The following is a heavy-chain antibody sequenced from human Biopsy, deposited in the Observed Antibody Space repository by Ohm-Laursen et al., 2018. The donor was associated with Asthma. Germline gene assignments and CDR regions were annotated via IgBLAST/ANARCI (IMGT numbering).Heavy chain of an antibody. J-gene: IGHJ5*01. Sequence: SQTLSPTCTVSGGSLSSGPYYWSWVRQHPGKGLEWIGYINYSGSTFYSPSLESRVTVSVDTSKNQFSLKLSSVTAADTAVYYCARDLSGYCTSSACYGFDSWGQGTLVTVSS. CDR2: INYSGST. CDR3: ARDLSGYCTSSACYGFDS. CDR1: GGSLSSGPYY. D-gene: IGHD2-8*01. V-gene: IGHV4-31*03.